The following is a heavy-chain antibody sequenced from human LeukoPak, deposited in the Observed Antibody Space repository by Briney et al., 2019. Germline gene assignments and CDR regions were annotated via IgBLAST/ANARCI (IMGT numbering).Heavy chain of an antibody. V-gene: IGHV4-59*01. CDR1: GGSISSYY. Sequence: PSETLSLTCTVSGGSISSYYWSWIRQPPGKGLEWIGYIYYSGSTNYNPSLKSRVTISVDTSKNQFSLKLSSVTAADTAVYYCARDTGRGDFGAFDIWGQGTMVTVSS. CDR3: ARDTGRGDFGAFDI. J-gene: IGHJ3*02. D-gene: IGHD2-21*02. CDR2: IYYSGST.